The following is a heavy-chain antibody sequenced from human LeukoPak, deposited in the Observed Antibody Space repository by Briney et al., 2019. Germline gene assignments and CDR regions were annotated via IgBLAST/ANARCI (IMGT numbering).Heavy chain of an antibody. Sequence: GGSLRLSCAASGFTFSSYWMSWVRQAPGKGLEWVANINQDGSEKYYGDSVKGRFTISRDNAKNSLYLQMNSLRVEDTAVYYCARRGSITVFGVVTPPDYWGQGTLVTVSS. D-gene: IGHD3-3*01. CDR2: INQDGSEK. V-gene: IGHV3-7*01. J-gene: IGHJ4*02. CDR1: GFTFSSYW. CDR3: ARRGSITVFGVVTPPDY.